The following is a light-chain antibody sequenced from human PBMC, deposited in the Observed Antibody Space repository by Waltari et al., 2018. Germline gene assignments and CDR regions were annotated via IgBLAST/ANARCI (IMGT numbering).Light chain of an antibody. CDR2: AAS. V-gene: IGKV1-39*01. Sequence: DIQMTQSPSSLSASVGDRVTITCLASQSISSYLNWYQQKPGKSPKLLIYAASSLKSGVPSRFSGSGSGTDFTLTISSLQPEDFATYYCQQSYSTPFTFGPGTKVDIK. J-gene: IGKJ3*01. CDR1: QSISSY. CDR3: QQSYSTPFT.